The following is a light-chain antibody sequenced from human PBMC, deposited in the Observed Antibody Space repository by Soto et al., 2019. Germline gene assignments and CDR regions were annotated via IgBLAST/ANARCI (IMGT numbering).Light chain of an antibody. J-gene: IGKJ5*01. V-gene: IGKV4-1*01. CDR3: QQYYSSVT. CDR1: QTVFHTSYNKDF. Sequence: DIVMTQSPDSLSVSLGERATINCKSSQTVFHTSYNKDFLAWYQQKAGQPPKLLFYWASTRESGVPARFSGGGSGTDFSLTISSLQPEDVAAYYCQQYYSSVTFGQGTRLEIK. CDR2: WAS.